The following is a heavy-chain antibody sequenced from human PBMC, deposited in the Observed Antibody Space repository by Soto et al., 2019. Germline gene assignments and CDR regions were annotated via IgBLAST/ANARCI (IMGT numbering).Heavy chain of an antibody. CDR1: GLTFSSYG. CDR2: ISYDGSNK. CDR3: AKERS. V-gene: IGHV3-30*18. J-gene: IGHJ4*02. Sequence: QVQLVESGGGVVQPGRSLRLSCAASGLTFSSYGMHWVRQAPGKGLEWVAVISYDGSNKYYADSVKGRFTISRDNSKNTLYLQMNSLRAEDTAVYYCAKERSWGQGTLVTVSS.